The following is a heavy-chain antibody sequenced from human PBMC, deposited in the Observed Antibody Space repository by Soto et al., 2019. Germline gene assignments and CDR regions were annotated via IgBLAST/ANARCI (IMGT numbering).Heavy chain of an antibody. D-gene: IGHD6-13*01. V-gene: IGHV3-30*01. Sequence: QVQLVESGGGVVQPGRSLRLSCAASGFTFRTYAMDWVRQAPSKGLEWVAVISYDGTNKYYADSVKGRFTISRDNSKNTLSLQMNSLRAEDTAVYYCARGDSNSWSDYWGQGTLVTVSS. CDR2: ISYDGTNK. CDR3: ARGDSNSWSDY. J-gene: IGHJ4*02. CDR1: GFTFRTYA.